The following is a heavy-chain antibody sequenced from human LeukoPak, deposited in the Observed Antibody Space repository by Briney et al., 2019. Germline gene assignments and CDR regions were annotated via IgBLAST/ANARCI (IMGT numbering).Heavy chain of an antibody. D-gene: IGHD3-16*02. CDR1: GFTFRSYS. CDR3: AREYYDYVWGSYRYGGNSGTFDY. J-gene: IGHJ4*02. CDR2: IDPSSTYI. Sequence: SGGSLRLSCAASGFTFRSYSMNWVRQAPGKGLEWVSAIDPSSTYIYYADSVKGRFTISRDNAKNSLYLQMNSLRAEDTAVYYCAREYYDYVWGSYRYGGNSGTFDYWGQGTLVTVSS. V-gene: IGHV3-21*04.